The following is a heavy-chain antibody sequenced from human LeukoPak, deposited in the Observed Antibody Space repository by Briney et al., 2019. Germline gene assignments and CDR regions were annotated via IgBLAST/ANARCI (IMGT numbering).Heavy chain of an antibody. V-gene: IGHV3-7*01. J-gene: IGHJ4*02. CDR2: IKQDGSEK. Sequence: GGSLRLSCAPSGFTFSSYWMSWVRQAPGKGLEWVTNIKQDGSEKYYVDSVKGRFTISRDNAKNSLYLQMSSLRAEDTAVYYCARSSGWCSNDYLGQGTLVTVSS. D-gene: IGHD6-19*01. CDR1: GFTFSSYW. CDR3: ARSSGWCSNDY.